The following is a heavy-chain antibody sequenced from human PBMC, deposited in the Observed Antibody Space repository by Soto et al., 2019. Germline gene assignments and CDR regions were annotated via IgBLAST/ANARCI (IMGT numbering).Heavy chain of an antibody. D-gene: IGHD4-4*01. CDR2: ISGSGGST. Sequence: TFSSYAMSWVRQAPGKGLEWVSAISGSGGSTYYADCVKGRFTISSDNSKNTLYLQMNSLRAEDTAVYYCAKAKDSSFFDYWGQGTLVTVSS. V-gene: IGHV3-23*01. J-gene: IGHJ4*02. CDR3: AKAKDSSFFDY. CDR1: TFSSYA.